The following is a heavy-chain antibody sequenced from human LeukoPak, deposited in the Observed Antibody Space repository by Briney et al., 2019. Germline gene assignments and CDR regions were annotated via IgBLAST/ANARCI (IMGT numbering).Heavy chain of an antibody. V-gene: IGHV3-30*04. CDR2: ISHDGNNR. CDR3: ARPYCSSSSCYDVYYYYYMDV. CDR1: GFSFSTYA. Sequence: PGGSLRLSCAASGFSFSTYAMHWVRQASGKGLEGVAVISHDGNNRYYADSVNGRFTFSRDNSKNTLHLQMYSLRAEDTAVYYCARPYCSSSSCYDVYYYYYMDVWGKGTTVTV. J-gene: IGHJ6*03. D-gene: IGHD2-2*01.